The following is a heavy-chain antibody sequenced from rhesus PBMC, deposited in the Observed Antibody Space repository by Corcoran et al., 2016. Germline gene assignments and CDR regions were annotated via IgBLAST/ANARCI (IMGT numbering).Heavy chain of an antibody. CDR1: GFTFGSYA. J-gene: IGHJ4*01. CDR3: ARGQVTLDY. D-gene: IGHD3-34*01. CDR2: ILPLVSIT. V-gene: IGHV1S10*01. Sequence: QVQLVQSGAEVKKPGASVKVSCKASGFTFGSYAISWVRQAPGQGLEWMGGILPLVSITNSAEKFQGRVTITADTSASTAYMELSSLRSEDTAVYYCARGQVTLDYRGQGVLVTVSS.